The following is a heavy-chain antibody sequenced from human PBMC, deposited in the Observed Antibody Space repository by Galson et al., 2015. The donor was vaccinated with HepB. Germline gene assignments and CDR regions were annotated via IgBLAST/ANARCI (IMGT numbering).Heavy chain of an antibody. J-gene: IGHJ4*02. CDR2: IGSSGTI. V-gene: IGHV3-23*01. CDR3: AVNMRQRTSDY. Sequence: SLRLSCAASGFTISDYGIDWVRLPPGKGLEWVSGIGSSGTIYYTDSVKGRFTISRDNSKNTVYLQKDSLSAEDTAQYYCAVNMRQRTSDYWGQGTLVTVSS. CDR1: GFTISDYG. D-gene: IGHD1-1*01.